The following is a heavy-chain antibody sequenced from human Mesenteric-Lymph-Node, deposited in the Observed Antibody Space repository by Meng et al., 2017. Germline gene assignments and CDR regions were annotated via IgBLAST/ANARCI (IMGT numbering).Heavy chain of an antibody. D-gene: IGHD4-17*01. V-gene: IGHV3-23*04. CDR1: GFTFSSYA. J-gene: IGHJ4*02. CDR2: ISGSGGST. Sequence: VRLVGSGGGLLQPGGSLRLSCAASGFTFSSYAMSWVRQAPGKGLEWVSAISGSGGSTYYADSVKGRFTISRDNSKNTLHLQMNSLRVEDTAVYYCAIASGDYRWTFDYWGQGTLVTVSS. CDR3: AIASGDYRWTFDY.